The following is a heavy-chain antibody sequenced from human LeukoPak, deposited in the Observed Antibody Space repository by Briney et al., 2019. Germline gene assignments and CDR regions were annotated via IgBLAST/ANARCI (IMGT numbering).Heavy chain of an antibody. CDR1: GFTFSIYW. J-gene: IGHJ3*02. Sequence: PGMSLRLSCAASGFTFSIYWMTWVRQAPGKGLEWVANIKEDGSEKHYVDSVKGRFTISRDNDQNLLYLQMNSLIAEDTAVYYCARDRGGGDFWSGYQDAFDIWGQGTRVTVSS. D-gene: IGHD3-3*01. CDR2: IKEDGSEK. CDR3: ARDRGGGDFWSGYQDAFDI. V-gene: IGHV3-7*01.